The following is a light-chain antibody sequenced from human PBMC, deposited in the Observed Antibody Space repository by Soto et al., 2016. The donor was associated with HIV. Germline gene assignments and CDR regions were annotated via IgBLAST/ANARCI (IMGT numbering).Light chain of an antibody. Sequence: SYELTQPPSVSVSPGQTASITCSGDKIGGINMLAGISRSQASPLCWSSIKIASGPQGIPERFSGSNSGNTATLTISGTQAMDEADYYCQAWDSSTALYVFGTGTKVTVL. CDR1: KIGGIN. CDR3: QAWDSSTALYV. CDR2: KIA. J-gene: IGLJ1*01. V-gene: IGLV3-1*01.